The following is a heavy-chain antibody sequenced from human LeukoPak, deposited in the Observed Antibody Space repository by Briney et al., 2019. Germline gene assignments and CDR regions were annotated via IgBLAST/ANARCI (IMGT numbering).Heavy chain of an antibody. J-gene: IGHJ6*02. CDR2: ISGSGGST. D-gene: IGHD6-13*01. V-gene: IGHV3-23*01. Sequence: GGSLRLSCAAPGFTFSSYAMSWVRQAPGKGLEWVSAISGSGGSTYYADSVKGRFTISRDNSKNTLYLQMNSLRAEDTAVYYCAKVYSSLYYYYGMDVWGQGTTVTVSS. CDR3: AKVYSSLYYYYGMDV. CDR1: GFTFSSYA.